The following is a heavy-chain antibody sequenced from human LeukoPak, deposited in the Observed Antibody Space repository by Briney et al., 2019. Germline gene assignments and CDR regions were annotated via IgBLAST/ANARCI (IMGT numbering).Heavy chain of an antibody. CDR3: ARDGPMTLGERRFDP. CDR1: GYTFTSYG. D-gene: IGHD3-10*01. J-gene: IGHJ5*02. Sequence: ASVEVFCKASGYTFTSYGISWVRQAPGQGLEWMGWISAYNSNTNYAQKLQGRVTMTKDTSTSTAYMELRSLRSDDTAVYYCARDGPMTLGERRFDPWGQGTLVTVSS. CDR2: ISAYNSNT. V-gene: IGHV1-18*01.